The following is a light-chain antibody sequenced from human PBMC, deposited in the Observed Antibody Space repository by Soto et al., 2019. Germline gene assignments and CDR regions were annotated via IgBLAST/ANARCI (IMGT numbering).Light chain of an antibody. CDR1: QSVRSSY. Sequence: IVLTQSPAPLSLSTGESATLSCMASQSVRSSYLAWYQRTPGQTPRLLIYAASSRATGIPDRFSGSGSGTDFSLTISRLEAEDFAVYYCQQYGSSPRTVGQGTKVDI. J-gene: IGKJ1*01. CDR2: AAS. V-gene: IGKV3-20*01. CDR3: QQYGSSPRT.